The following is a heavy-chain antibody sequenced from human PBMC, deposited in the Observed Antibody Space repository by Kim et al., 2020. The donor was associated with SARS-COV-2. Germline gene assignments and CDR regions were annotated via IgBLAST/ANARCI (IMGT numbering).Heavy chain of an antibody. CDR3: AGPSAVSPGY. D-gene: IGHD6-19*01. V-gene: IGHV3-74*01. Sequence: GGSLRLSCAASGFSLSSYCMHWVRQVPGKGLEWVARISADGRHTNYADSVKGRFTISRDNARHTLYLQMTSLRAEDTALSYCAGPSAVSPGY. CDR1: GFSLSSYC. J-gene: IGHJ4*03. CDR2: ISADGRHT.